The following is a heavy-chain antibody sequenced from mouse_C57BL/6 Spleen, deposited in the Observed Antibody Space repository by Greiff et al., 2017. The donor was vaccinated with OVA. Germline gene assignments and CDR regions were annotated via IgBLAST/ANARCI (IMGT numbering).Heavy chain of an antibody. J-gene: IGHJ3*01. D-gene: IGHD2-1*01. V-gene: IGHV2-9-1*01. Sequence: VKLMESGPGLVAPSQSLSITCTVSGFSLTSYAISWVRQPPGKGLEWLGVIWTGGGTNYNSALKSRLSISKDNSKSQVFLKMNSLQTDDTARYYCASPYGNYEFFWFAYWGQGTLVTVSA. CDR1: GFSLTSYA. CDR3: ASPYGNYEFFWFAY. CDR2: IWTGGGT.